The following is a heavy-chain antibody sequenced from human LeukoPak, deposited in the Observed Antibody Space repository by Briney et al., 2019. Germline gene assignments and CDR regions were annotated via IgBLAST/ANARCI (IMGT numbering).Heavy chain of an antibody. D-gene: IGHD3-10*01. CDR1: GFTFSSYA. V-gene: IGHV3-23*01. CDR3: AKVIYGSGSYYGDY. CDR2: ISGSGGST. J-gene: IGHJ4*02. Sequence: GRSLRLSCAASGFTFSSYAMSWVRQAPGKGLEWDSAISGSGGSTYYADSVKGRFTISRDNSKNTLYLRMNSLRAEDTAVYYCAKVIYGSGSYYGDYWGQGTLVTVSS.